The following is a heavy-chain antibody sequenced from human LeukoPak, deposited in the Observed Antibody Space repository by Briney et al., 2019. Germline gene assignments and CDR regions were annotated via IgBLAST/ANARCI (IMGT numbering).Heavy chain of an antibody. J-gene: IGHJ4*02. CDR2: IKQDGSEK. D-gene: IGHD3-3*01. CDR1: GFTFSSFW. Sequence: PGGSPRLSCSASGFTFSSFWMSWVRQAPGKGLEWVAKIKQDGSEKYYVDSVKGRFTISRDNAKNSLYLQMNSLRAEDTAVYYCARDSPGITIFGVVTPNGGQGTLVTVSS. V-gene: IGHV3-7*05. CDR3: ARDSPGITIFGVVTPN.